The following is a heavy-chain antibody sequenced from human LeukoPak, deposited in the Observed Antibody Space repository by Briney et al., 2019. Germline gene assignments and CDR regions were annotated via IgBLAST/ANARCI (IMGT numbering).Heavy chain of an antibody. V-gene: IGHV3-30*18. J-gene: IGHJ4*02. CDR1: GFTFGNYG. Sequence: GGSLRLSCAASGFTFGNYGMHWVRQAPGKGLEWVAVISYDGSNKNHADSGKGRFTISRDNSKNTLYLQMNSLRVEDTAVYYCAKPTPVLSAAMAGSEYWGQGTLVTVSS. D-gene: IGHD2-2*01. CDR2: ISYDGSNK. CDR3: AKPTPVLSAAMAGSEY.